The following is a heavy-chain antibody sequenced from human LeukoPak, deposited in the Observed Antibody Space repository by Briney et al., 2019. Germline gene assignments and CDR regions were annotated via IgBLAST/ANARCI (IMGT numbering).Heavy chain of an antibody. D-gene: IGHD3-10*01. CDR2: FDPEDGET. Sequence: GASVKVSCKVSGYTLTELSMHWVRQAPGKGLEWMGGFDPEDGETIYAQKFQGRVTMTEDTSTDTAYTELSSLRSEDTAVYYCATPSPLLLWFGELPHSYYYYGMDVWGQGTTVTVSS. V-gene: IGHV1-24*01. CDR3: ATPSPLLLWFGELPHSYYYYGMDV. CDR1: GYTLTELS. J-gene: IGHJ6*02.